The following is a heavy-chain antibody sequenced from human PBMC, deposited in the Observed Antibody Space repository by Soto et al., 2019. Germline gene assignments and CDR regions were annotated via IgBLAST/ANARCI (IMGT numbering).Heavy chain of an antibody. Sequence: GGSLRLSCAASGFTFSSYAMSWVRQAPGKGLEWVSAISGSGGSTYYADSVKGRFTISRDNSKNTLYLQMNSLRAEDTAVYYCAKDMKYCSSTSCSKGWLDPWGQGTLVTVSS. D-gene: IGHD2-2*01. V-gene: IGHV3-23*01. CDR3: AKDMKYCSSTSCSKGWLDP. CDR1: GFTFSSYA. J-gene: IGHJ5*02. CDR2: ISGSGGST.